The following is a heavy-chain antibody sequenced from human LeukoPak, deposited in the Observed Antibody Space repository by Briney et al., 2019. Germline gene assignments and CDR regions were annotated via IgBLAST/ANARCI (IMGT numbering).Heavy chain of an antibody. D-gene: IGHD4-17*01. CDR3: ARGDYGDYDSAFDI. J-gene: IGHJ3*02. CDR2: IYYSGST. Sequence: SETLSLTCTVSGGSISSGGYHWSWIRQHPGKGLEWIGYIYYSGSTYYNPSLKSRVTISVDTSKNQFSLKLSSVTAADTAVYYCARGDYGDYDSAFDIWGQGTMVTVSS. V-gene: IGHV4-31*03. CDR1: GGSISSGGYH.